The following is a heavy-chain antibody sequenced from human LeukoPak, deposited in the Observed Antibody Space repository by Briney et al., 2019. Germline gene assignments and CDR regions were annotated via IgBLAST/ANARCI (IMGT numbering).Heavy chain of an antibody. CDR1: GFIFSGDF. CDR2: IYSDGST. D-gene: IGHD1-26*01. Sequence: PGGSLRLSCAASGFIFSGDFMSWVRQAPGKGLKWVSVIYSDGSTYYADSVTARFTISRDNTKNTLDLQMTGLRAEDTAVYYCARERGRGSDSPWFGYWGQGTLVTVSS. V-gene: IGHV3-53*01. CDR3: ARERGRGSDSPWFGY. J-gene: IGHJ4*02.